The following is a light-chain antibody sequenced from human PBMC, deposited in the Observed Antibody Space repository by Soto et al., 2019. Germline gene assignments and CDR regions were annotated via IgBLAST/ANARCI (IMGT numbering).Light chain of an antibody. J-gene: IGKJ1*01. CDR3: QQYGGSRRQ. Sequence: DIVLTQAPGTLSLSPGERATLSCRARHSVSSGYLVWYQQKPGQAPSLLIYGASNRATGVPDRFSGSGSGKYFTPTISGLEPEDLAVYFCQQYGGSRRQFGQGTRVEI. CDR1: HSVSSGY. V-gene: IGKV3-20*01. CDR2: GAS.